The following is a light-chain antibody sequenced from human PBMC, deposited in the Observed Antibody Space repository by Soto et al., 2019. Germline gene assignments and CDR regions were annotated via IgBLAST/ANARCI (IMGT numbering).Light chain of an antibody. CDR1: SSDVGGYNY. Sequence: QSALTQPPSASGSLGQSVTISCTGTSSDVGGYNYVSWQQQHPGKAPKVMIYEVTKRPPGVPDRFSGYKSGNTASLTVSGLQAEDEADYYCSSFAGGGNPVLLGGGTKLTVL. CDR2: EVT. CDR3: SSFAGGGNPVL. V-gene: IGLV2-8*01. J-gene: IGLJ2*01.